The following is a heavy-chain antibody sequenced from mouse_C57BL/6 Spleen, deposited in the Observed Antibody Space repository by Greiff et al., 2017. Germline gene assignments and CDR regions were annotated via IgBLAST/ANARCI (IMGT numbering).Heavy chain of an antibody. CDR3: ARRLYDWYFDV. V-gene: IGHV1-61*01. Sequence: QVQLQQPGAELVRPGSSVKLSCKASGSTFTSYWMDWVKQRPGQGLEWIGNIYPSDSETHYNQKFKDKATLTVDKSSSTAYMQLSSLTSEDSAVYYCARRLYDWYFDVWGTGTTVTVSS. CDR1: GSTFTSYW. J-gene: IGHJ1*03. CDR2: IYPSDSET. D-gene: IGHD2-12*01.